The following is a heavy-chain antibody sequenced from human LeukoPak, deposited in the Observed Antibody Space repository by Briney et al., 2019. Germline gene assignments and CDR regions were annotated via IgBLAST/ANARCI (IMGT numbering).Heavy chain of an antibody. J-gene: IGHJ6*02. D-gene: IGHD1-26*01. V-gene: IGHV3-53*01. Sequence: GGSLRLSCAASGLTVSTNYMSWVRQVPGKGLEWVSLIYSSGSTYYADSVKGRFTISRDHSKNTLYLQMNSLTAEDTAVYYCANTVGPYYYGMDAWGQGTTVTVSS. CDR3: ANTVGPYYYGMDA. CDR1: GLTVSTNY. CDR2: IYSSGST.